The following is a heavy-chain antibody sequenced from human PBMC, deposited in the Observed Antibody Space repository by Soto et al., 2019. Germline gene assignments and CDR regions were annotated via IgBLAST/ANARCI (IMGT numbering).Heavy chain of an antibody. CDR3: VRVGGYYGDYPNFDY. J-gene: IGHJ4*02. D-gene: IGHD4-17*01. CDR1: GSSISPYY. V-gene: IGHV4-59*01. Sequence: PSETLSLTCSVSGSSISPYYWSWLRQPPGEGLQWIGYIHYSGSTRYNPSLRGRVTISVDTSKNQFSLRLNSVTAADTAVYFCVRVGGYYGDYPNFDYWGQGTLVTVSS. CDR2: IHYSGST.